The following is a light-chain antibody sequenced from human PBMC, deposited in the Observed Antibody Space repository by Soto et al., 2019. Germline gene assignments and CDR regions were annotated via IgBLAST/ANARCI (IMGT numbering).Light chain of an antibody. CDR1: RDLLHSNGYNY. CDR3: AQGLATPFT. CDR2: LGP. V-gene: IGKV2-28*01. Sequence: EIVLTQSPLSLPVTPGEPASISCRSSRDLLHSNGYNYLDWYLQKPGQSPQLLIYLGPSRASGVPDRFSGSGSGTDFTLTISRVEAEDVGIYFCAQGLATPFTFGGGTKVEIK. J-gene: IGKJ4*01.